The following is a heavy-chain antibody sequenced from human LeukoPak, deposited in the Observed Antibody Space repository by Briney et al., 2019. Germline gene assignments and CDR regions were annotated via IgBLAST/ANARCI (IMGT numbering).Heavy chain of an antibody. D-gene: IGHD6-13*01. Sequence: SETLCLTCAVYGGSFIGYYWSWIRQPPGKELEGIGEINHSGSTNYNPSLKSRVTISVDTSKNQFSLKLSSVTAADTAVYYCARGIAAEDYYYGMDVWGQGTTVTVSS. V-gene: IGHV4-34*01. CDR3: ARGIAAEDYYYGMDV. J-gene: IGHJ6*02. CDR1: GGSFIGYY. CDR2: INHSGST.